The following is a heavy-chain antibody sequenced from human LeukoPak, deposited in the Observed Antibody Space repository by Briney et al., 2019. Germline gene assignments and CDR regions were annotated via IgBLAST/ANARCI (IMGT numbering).Heavy chain of an antibody. CDR3: ATGYDFWSGHTFDY. Sequence: ASVKVSCKVSGYTLTELSMHWVRQARGEGLERMGGFDPEDGETIYAQKFQGRVTMTEDTSTDTAYMELSSLRSEDTAVYYCATGYDFWSGHTFDYWGQGTLVTVSS. CDR1: GYTLTELS. J-gene: IGHJ4*02. CDR2: FDPEDGET. V-gene: IGHV1-24*01. D-gene: IGHD3-3*01.